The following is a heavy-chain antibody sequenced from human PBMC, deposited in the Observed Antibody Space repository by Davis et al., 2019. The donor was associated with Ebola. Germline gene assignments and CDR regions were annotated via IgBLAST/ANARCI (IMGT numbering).Heavy chain of an antibody. J-gene: IGHJ4*01. D-gene: IGHD2-21*02. CDR2: INPNDGST. CDR1: AYSFRTKY. V-gene: IGHV1-46*01. Sequence: ASALISCNASAYSFRTKYMNWVRQAPGHGLQWMGVINPNDGSTTYAQEFQDRVTMTRDTSTNTMYLEIKNLTFEDTAVYYCVIISMTWGQGTLVTVSS. CDR3: VIISMT.